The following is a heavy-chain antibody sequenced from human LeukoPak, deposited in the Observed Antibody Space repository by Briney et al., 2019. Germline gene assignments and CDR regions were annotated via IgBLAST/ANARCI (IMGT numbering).Heavy chain of an antibody. J-gene: IGHJ4*02. V-gene: IGHV4-59*01. D-gene: IGHD3-10*01. Sequence: SETLSLTCTVSGGSISSYYWSWIRQPPGKGLEWIGYIYYSGSTNYNPSLKSRVTISVDTSKNQFSLKLSSVTAADTAVYYCARDSGPGKSAFDYWGQGTLVTVSS. CDR1: GGSISSYY. CDR3: ARDSGPGKSAFDY. CDR2: IYYSGST.